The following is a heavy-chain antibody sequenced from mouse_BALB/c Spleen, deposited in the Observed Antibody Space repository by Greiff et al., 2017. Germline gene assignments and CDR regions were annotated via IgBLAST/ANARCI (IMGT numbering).Heavy chain of an antibody. CDR1: GYAFTNYL. Sequence: QVHVKQSGAELVRPGTSVKVSCKASGYAFTNYLIEWVKQRPGQGLEWIGVINPGSGGTNYNEKFKGKATLTADKSSSTAYMQLSSLTSDDSAVYFCARGGRGYAMDYWGQGTSVTVSS. J-gene: IGHJ4*01. CDR2: INPGSGGT. CDR3: ARGGRGYAMDY. V-gene: IGHV1-54*01.